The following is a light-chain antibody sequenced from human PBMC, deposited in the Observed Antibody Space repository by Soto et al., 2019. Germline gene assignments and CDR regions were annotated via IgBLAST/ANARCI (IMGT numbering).Light chain of an antibody. CDR1: QSVSRN. CDR3: QQYNSWPPIT. CDR2: GAS. J-gene: IGKJ5*01. V-gene: IGKV3-15*01. Sequence: EIVITESPATLSVSPGESASLSCRASQSVSRNLAWFQHKPGQAPRLLIYGASTRATGIAARFSGSGSGTEFSLTISSLQSEDIAVYFCQQYNSWPPITFGQGTRLEIK.